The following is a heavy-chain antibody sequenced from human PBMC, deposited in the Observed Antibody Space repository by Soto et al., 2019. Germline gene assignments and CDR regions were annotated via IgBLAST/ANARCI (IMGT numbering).Heavy chain of an antibody. CDR2: IDPDGSER. J-gene: IGHJ4*02. CDR3: LCGGNFFVY. D-gene: IGHD3-16*01. Sequence: EVQLVESGGGLVQPGESLRLSCAASGFTFSTYWMTWVRQPPGKGLEWVANIDPDGSERYYVDSVRGRFTISRDNAKNSLYLQMNGLGVEDTAVYYCLCGGNFFVYWGQGTLVTVSP. V-gene: IGHV3-7*01. CDR1: GFTFSTYW.